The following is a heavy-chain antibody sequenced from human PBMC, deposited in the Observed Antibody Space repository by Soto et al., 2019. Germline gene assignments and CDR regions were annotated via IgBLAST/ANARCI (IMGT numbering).Heavy chain of an antibody. Sequence: GESLQISCKGSGYSFSTYWIAWVRQMPGKGLEWMGIIYPGDSDTRYSPSFQGQVTISVDKSISTAYLQWSNLKASDTAMYYCARPNSPHYGVAVRGQGTTVTVSS. V-gene: IGHV5-51*01. CDR1: GYSFSTYW. CDR2: IYPGDSDT. J-gene: IGHJ6*02. D-gene: IGHD1-1*01. CDR3: ARPNSPHYGVAV.